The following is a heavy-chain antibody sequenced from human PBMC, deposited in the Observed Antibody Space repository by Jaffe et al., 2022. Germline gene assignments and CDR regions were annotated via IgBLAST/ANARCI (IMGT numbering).Heavy chain of an antibody. J-gene: IGHJ6*03. CDR3: ARDRLSFPIVGATNSYYYMDV. CDR2: ISSSGSTI. Sequence: EVQLVESGGGLVQPGGSLRLSCAASGFTFSSYEMNWVRQAPGKGLEWVSYISSSGSTIYYADSVKGRFTISRDNAKNSLYLQMNSLRAEDTAVYYCARDRLSFPIVGATNSYYYMDVWGKGTTVTVSS. V-gene: IGHV3-48*03. D-gene: IGHD1-26*01. CDR1: GFTFSSYE.